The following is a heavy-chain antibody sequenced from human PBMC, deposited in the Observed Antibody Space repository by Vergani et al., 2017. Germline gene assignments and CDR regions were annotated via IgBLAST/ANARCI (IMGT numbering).Heavy chain of an antibody. CDR3: ARALLLAHYYYYYMDV. D-gene: IGHD1-26*01. CDR2: INAYNGNT. Sequence: QVQLVQSGAEVKKPGASVTVSCKASGYTFTSYGISWVRQAPGQGLEWMGWINAYNGNTNYVQKLQGRVTMTTDTSTSTDYMELRSLRSDDTAVYYCARALLLAHYYYYYMDVWGKGTTVTVSS. V-gene: IGHV1-18*01. J-gene: IGHJ6*03. CDR1: GYTFTSYG.